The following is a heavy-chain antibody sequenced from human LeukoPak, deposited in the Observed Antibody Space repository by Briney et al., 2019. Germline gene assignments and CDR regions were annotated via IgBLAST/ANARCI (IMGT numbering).Heavy chain of an antibody. CDR1: GGSISSSNW. V-gene: IGHV4-4*02. D-gene: IGHD1-26*01. CDR3: AREGYGGSYHGEVY. CDR2: IYHSGST. J-gene: IGHJ4*02. Sequence: SETLSLTCAVSGGSISSSNWWSWVRQPPGKGLEWIGEIYHSGSTNYNPSLKSRVTISVDKSKNQFSLKLSSVTAADTAVYYCAREGYGGSYHGEVYWGQGTLVTVSS.